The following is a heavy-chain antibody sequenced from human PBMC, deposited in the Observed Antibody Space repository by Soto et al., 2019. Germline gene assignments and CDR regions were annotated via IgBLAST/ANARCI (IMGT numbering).Heavy chain of an antibody. V-gene: IGHV3-64D*06. Sequence: GGSLRLSCSPGGFAFSSYAMPWVRQAQGKGLEYVSAISSNGGSTYYADSVKGRFTISRDNSKNTLYLQMSSLRAEDTAVYYCVKTPHSGYAAEYDYWGQGT. CDR3: VKTPHSGYAAEYDY. J-gene: IGHJ4*02. CDR1: GFAFSSYA. D-gene: IGHD5-12*01. CDR2: ISSNGGST.